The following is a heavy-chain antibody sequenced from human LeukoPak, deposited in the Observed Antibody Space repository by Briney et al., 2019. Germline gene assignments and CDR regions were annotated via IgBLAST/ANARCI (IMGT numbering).Heavy chain of an antibody. D-gene: IGHD6-6*01. V-gene: IGHV4-59*01. Sequence: SETLSLTCTVYGGSISAYYWSWIRQPPGKGLEWIGYIHYSGTTNYYPSLKSRVTIALDTSKNRFSLKLNSVTAADTAVYYCARFGTSSSRFFDQWGQGTLVTVSS. CDR3: ARFGTSSSRFFDQ. CDR2: IHYSGTT. J-gene: IGHJ4*02. CDR1: GGSISAYY.